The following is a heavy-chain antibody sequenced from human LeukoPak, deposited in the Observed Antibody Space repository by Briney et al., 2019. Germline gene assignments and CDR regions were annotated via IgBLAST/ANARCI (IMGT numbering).Heavy chain of an antibody. CDR2: IYHTGIT. V-gene: IGHV4-30-2*01. J-gene: IGHJ4*02. D-gene: IGHD3-10*01. Sequence: PSQTLSLTCAVSGGSISNAGYSWSWIRQPPGKGLEWIGYIYHTGITYYNPSLESRVTISVDRSKYQFSLELTSVTAADTAVYYCARAAPTMIRGVVRGYYFDCWGQGTLVTVSS. CDR3: ARAAPTMIRGVVRGYYFDC. CDR1: GGSISNAGYS.